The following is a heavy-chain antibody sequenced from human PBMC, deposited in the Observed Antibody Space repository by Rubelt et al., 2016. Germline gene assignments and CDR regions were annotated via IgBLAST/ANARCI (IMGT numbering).Heavy chain of an antibody. J-gene: IGHJ6*02. D-gene: IGHD6-13*01. CDR2: VSGSGGSS. CDR3: AKGVSGIGGGGGIRYYYYYGMDV. Sequence: EVQLVESGGGLVQPGGSLRLSCGASGFTFSTYAMSWVRQAPGKGLEWVSAVSGSGGSSYYGDPVKGRFTISRDNSKNTLYMQMNSLRAEDTAIYYWAKGVSGIGGGGGIRYYYYYGMDVWGQGTTVTVSS. CDR1: GFTFSTYA. V-gene: IGHV3-23*04.